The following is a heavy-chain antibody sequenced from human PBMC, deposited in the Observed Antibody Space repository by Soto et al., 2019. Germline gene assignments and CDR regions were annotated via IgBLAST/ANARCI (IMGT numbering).Heavy chain of an antibody. CDR2: ISASSRST. V-gene: IGHV3-23*01. D-gene: IGHD3-10*01. Sequence: EVQLLESGGGLVRPGESLRLSCAASDFTFGDFAMSWVRQAPGKGLEWVASISASSRSTYYADSVRGRFSISRDNSKNTLVLEVKILTAADTALSFCAKNYYESGSYYLFDACGQGAQVTVSS. J-gene: IGHJ5*02. CDR1: DFTFGDFA. CDR3: AKNYYESGSYYLFDA.